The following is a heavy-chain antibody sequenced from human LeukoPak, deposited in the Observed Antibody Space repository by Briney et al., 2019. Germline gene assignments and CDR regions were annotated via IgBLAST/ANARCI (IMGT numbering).Heavy chain of an antibody. V-gene: IGHV3-15*01. CDR3: VTDISMAS. CDR2: IRSKTDGGTT. J-gene: IGHJ4*02. Sequence: PGGSLRLSRAASGVTFINAGMSWVRQAPGKGLEWVGRIRSKTDGGTTDYAAPVKGRFTISRDDSKNTLYLQMNSLKTEDTAVYYCVTDISMASWGQGTLVTVSS. D-gene: IGHD2/OR15-2a*01. CDR1: GVTFINAG.